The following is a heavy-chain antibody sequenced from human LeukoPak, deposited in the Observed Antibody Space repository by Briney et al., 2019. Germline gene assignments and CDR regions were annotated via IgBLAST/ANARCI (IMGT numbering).Heavy chain of an antibody. J-gene: IGHJ4*02. V-gene: IGHV4-39*01. CDR3: ARLTGYNWKHFDY. Sequence: PSETLSLTCTVSGGSISSSSYYWGWIRQPPGKGLEWIGSIYYSGSTYYNPSLKSRVTISVDTSKNQFSLKLSSVTAADTAVYYCARLTGYNWKHFDYWGQGTLVTVSS. CDR2: IYYSGST. CDR1: GGSISSSSYY. D-gene: IGHD1-20*01.